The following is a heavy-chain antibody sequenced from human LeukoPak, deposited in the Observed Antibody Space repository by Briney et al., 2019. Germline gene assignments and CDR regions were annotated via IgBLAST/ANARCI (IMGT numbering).Heavy chain of an antibody. Sequence: SETLSLTCTVSGGSISSYYWSWIRQPPGKGLEWSGYIYYSGSTNYNPSLKSRVTISVDTSKNQFSLKLSSVTAADTAVYYCARELAVAGKIDYWGQGTLVTVSS. V-gene: IGHV4-59*12. CDR3: ARELAVAGKIDY. CDR1: GGSISSYY. CDR2: IYYSGST. J-gene: IGHJ4*02. D-gene: IGHD6-19*01.